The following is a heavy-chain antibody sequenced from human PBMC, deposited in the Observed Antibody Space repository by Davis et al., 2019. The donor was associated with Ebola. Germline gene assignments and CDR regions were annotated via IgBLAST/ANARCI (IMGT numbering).Heavy chain of an antibody. J-gene: IGHJ6*02. CDR1: GFSFSDYW. CDR3: ARWWYGLDA. V-gene: IGHV3-74*01. CDR2: INFNGNRT. Sequence: GESLKISCVASGFSFSDYWLHWVRQLPGKGLVWVARINFNGNRTNYADSVKGRFTISRDNAKNTLYLQIHSLGLEDTAVYYCARWWYGLDAWGQGTTVTVSS. D-gene: IGHD2-15*01.